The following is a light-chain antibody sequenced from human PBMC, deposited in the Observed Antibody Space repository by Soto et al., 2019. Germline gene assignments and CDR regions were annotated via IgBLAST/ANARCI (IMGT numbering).Light chain of an antibody. Sequence: DIVMTQSPLSLPVTPGEPASISCRSSQSLLHSNGYNYLDWYLQKPAQSPQLLIYLGSNRASGVPYRFRGSGSGTDFTLKISRVEAEDVGVYYCMQALQTPRSFGQGTKLEIK. V-gene: IGKV2-28*01. CDR2: LGS. J-gene: IGKJ2*03. CDR3: MQALQTPRS. CDR1: QSLLHSNGYNY.